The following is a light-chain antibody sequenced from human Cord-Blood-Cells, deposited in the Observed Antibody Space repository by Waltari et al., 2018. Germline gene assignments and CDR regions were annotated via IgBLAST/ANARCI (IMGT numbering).Light chain of an antibody. CDR1: QSISSY. J-gene: IGKJ3*01. Sequence: DIQMTQSPSSLPASVGDRVTITCRASQSISSYLNWYQQKPGKAPKLLIYAASSLQSGVPSRFSGSGSGTDFTLTISSLQPEDFVTYYCQQSYSTLFTFGPGTKVDIK. V-gene: IGKV1-39*01. CDR2: AAS. CDR3: QQSYSTLFT.